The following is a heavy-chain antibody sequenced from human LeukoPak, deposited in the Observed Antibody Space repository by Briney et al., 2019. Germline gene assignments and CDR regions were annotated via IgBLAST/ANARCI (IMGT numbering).Heavy chain of an antibody. CDR3: ARDLSY. V-gene: IGHV3-53*01. J-gene: IGHJ4*02. Sequence: AGSLRLSCAAYGFTVSSNYMSWVRQAPGKGLEWVAVIYSGVNTYYADSVKGRFTISRDTSKNTLYLQMNSLRAEDTAVYYCARDLSYWGQGTLVTVSS. CDR2: IYSGVNT. CDR1: GFTVSSNY.